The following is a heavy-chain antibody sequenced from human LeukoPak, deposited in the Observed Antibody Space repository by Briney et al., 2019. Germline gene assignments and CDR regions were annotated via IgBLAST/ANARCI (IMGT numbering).Heavy chain of an antibody. CDR1: GGSISSGSYY. V-gene: IGHV4-61*02. J-gene: IGHJ5*02. CDR2: IYTSGST. CDR3: AREAYSSSSNWFDP. Sequence: PSETLSLTCTVSGGSISSGSYYWSWIRQPAGKGLEWIGRIYTSGSTNYNPSLESRVTISVDTSKNQFSLKLSSVTAADTAVYYCAREAYSSSSNWFDPWGQGTLVTVSS. D-gene: IGHD6-6*01.